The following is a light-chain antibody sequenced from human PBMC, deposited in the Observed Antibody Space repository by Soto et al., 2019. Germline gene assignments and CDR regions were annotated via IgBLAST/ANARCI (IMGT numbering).Light chain of an antibody. J-gene: IGLJ2*01. CDR1: SSDVGGYNY. CDR3: SSYAGGNNFGV. Sequence: QSVLTQPPSASGSPGQSVTISCTGTSSDVGGYNYVSWYQQHPGKAPKLMIYEVSKRPSGVPDRFSGSKSGNTASLTVSGLQAEDEADYYCSSYAGGNNFGVFGGGTQLTVL. CDR2: EVS. V-gene: IGLV2-8*01.